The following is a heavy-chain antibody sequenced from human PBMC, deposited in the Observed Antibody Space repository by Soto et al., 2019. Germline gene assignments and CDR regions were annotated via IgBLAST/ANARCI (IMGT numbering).Heavy chain of an antibody. Sequence: QVQLVQSGAEVKKPGSSVKVSCKASGGTFSSYAISWVRQAPGQGLEWMGGIIPIFGTANYAQKFQGRVKITADESTSTAYMELSSLRSEDTAVYYCARGMKHYYGSGSNAFDIWGQGTMVTVSS. CDR2: IIPIFGTA. V-gene: IGHV1-69*01. CDR1: GGTFSSYA. J-gene: IGHJ3*02. CDR3: ARGMKHYYGSGSNAFDI. D-gene: IGHD3-10*01.